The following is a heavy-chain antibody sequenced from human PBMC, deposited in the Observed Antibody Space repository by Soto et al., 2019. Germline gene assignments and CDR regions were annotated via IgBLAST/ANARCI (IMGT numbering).Heavy chain of an antibody. V-gene: IGHV1-46*01. J-gene: IGHJ3*01. CDR3: GRVTALGFIGGFDL. CDR1: GYNFVNSY. CDR2: IDPRGGST. Sequence: QMQLVQSGAEVKKPGASVKVSCKASGYNFVNSYIHWVRLAPGQGLEWIGIIDPRGGSTTYGHRVRGRATMTMDTPTSTVYMELRSLRSEDTDVYFCGRVTALGFIGGFDLCGQGTMITVAS. D-gene: IGHD2-15*01.